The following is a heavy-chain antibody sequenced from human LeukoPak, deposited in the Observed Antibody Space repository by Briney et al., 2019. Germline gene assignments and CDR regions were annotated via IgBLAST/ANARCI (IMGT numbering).Heavy chain of an antibody. CDR2: ISWNSGSI. D-gene: IGHD3-3*01. Sequence: LSGGSLRLSCAASGFTFDDYAMHWVRQAPGKGLEWVSGISWNSGSIGYADSVKGRFTISRDNAKNSLYLQMNSLRAGDTALYYCAKELNYDFWSGYIYGMDVWGQGTMVTVSS. CDR1: GFTFDDYA. CDR3: AKELNYDFWSGYIYGMDV. V-gene: IGHV3-9*01. J-gene: IGHJ6*02.